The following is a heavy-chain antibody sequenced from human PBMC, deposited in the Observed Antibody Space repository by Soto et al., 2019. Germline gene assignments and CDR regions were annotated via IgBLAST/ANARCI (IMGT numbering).Heavy chain of an antibody. J-gene: IGHJ4*02. D-gene: IGHD6-13*01. CDR2: ISYDGKNK. CDR3: ARDVSVASADYYFDS. CDR1: GFTFKSYP. V-gene: IGHV3-30*04. Sequence: SLRLSCAASGFTFKSYPLHWVRQAPGKGLEWVAVISYDGKNKYYADSVKGRFTSSRDNSKNTLYLQMDSLRAEDTAVYYCARDVSVASADYYFDSWGQGTPVTVSS.